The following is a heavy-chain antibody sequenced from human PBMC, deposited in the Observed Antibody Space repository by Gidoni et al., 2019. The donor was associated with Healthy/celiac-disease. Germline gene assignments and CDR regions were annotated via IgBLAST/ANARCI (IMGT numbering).Heavy chain of an antibody. V-gene: IGHV4-39*01. D-gene: IGHD2-21*01. CDR3: ARQRGGDLDY. Sequence: QLQLQESGPGLVKPSETLSRTCTVSGGSISSSSYSWGWIRQPPGKGLEWIGSIYYSGSTYYHPSLQRRVTISVDTSKNQFSLQLSSVTAADTAVYYCARQRGGDLDYWGQGTLVTVSS. CDR1: GGSISSSSYS. J-gene: IGHJ4*02. CDR2: IYYSGST.